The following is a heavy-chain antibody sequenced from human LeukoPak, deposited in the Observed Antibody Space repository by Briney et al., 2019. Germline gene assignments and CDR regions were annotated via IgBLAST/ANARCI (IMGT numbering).Heavy chain of an antibody. CDR1: GGSISSSSYY. CDR2: IYYSGST. D-gene: IGHD7-27*01. Sequence: PSETLSLTCTVSGGSISSSSYYWGWIRQPPGKGLEWIGSIYYSGSTYYNPSLKSRVTISVDTSKNQFSLKLSPVTAADTAVYYCASHPWGRPNWFDPWGQGTLVTVSS. V-gene: IGHV4-39*01. CDR3: ASHPWGRPNWFDP. J-gene: IGHJ5*02.